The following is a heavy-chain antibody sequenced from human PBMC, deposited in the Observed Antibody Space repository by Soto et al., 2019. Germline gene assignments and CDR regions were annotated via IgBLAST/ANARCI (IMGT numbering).Heavy chain of an antibody. Sequence: EVQLVESGGGLVQPGGSLRLSCAASGFTFSSYSMNWVRQAPGKGLEWVSYISSSSSTIYYADSVKGRFTISRDNAKNSLYLQMNSLRDEDTAVYYCASLWFGEPYPYYYYGMDVWGQGTTVTVSS. J-gene: IGHJ6*02. D-gene: IGHD3-10*01. CDR3: ASLWFGEPYPYYYYGMDV. V-gene: IGHV3-48*02. CDR1: GFTFSSYS. CDR2: ISSSSSTI.